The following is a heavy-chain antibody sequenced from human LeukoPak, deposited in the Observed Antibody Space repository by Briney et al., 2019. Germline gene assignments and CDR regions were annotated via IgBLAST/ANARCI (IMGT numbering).Heavy chain of an antibody. V-gene: IGHV3-74*01. Sequence: PGGSLRLSCAASGFTFSSHWMHWVRQAPGKGLVWVSRISSDGTNTNYADSVKGRFTISRDNAKNTLYLQMNSLRVEDTAVYYCAKDPSPWLGAFDIWGQGTMVTVSS. CDR1: GFTFSSHW. CDR3: AKDPSPWLGAFDI. CDR2: ISSDGTNT. D-gene: IGHD3-22*01. J-gene: IGHJ3*02.